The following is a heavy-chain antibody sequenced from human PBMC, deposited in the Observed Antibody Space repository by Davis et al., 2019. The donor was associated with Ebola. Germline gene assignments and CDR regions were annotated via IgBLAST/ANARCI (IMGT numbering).Heavy chain of an antibody. CDR2: IFPGDSDT. Sequence: GESLKISCTGSGYSFTNYWIAWVRQMPGEGLEWMGIIFPGDSDTRYSPSFQGQVTISADKSINSAYLQWNSLRASDTAIYYCARPSSGYEASFDYWGQGTLVTVSS. V-gene: IGHV5-51*01. CDR3: ARPSSGYEASFDY. CDR1: GYSFTNYW. D-gene: IGHD3-22*01. J-gene: IGHJ4*02.